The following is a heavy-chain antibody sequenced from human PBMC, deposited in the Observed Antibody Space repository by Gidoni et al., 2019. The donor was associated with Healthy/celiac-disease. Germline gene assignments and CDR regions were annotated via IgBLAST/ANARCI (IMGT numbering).Heavy chain of an antibody. CDR2: IYYSGST. Sequence: QLQLQESGPGLVKPSETLSLTCTVSGGSISSSSYYWGWIRQPPGKGLEWIGSIYYSGSTYYNPSLKSRVTISVDTSKNQFSLKLSSVTAADTAVYYCARNTLKYYYGSGSSLYYYYGMDVWGQGTTVTVSS. J-gene: IGHJ6*02. CDR3: ARNTLKYYYGSGSSLYYYYGMDV. D-gene: IGHD3-10*01. CDR1: GGSISSSSYY. V-gene: IGHV4-39*07.